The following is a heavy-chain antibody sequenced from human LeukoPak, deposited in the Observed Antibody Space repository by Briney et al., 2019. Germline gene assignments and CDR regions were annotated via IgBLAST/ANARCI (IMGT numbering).Heavy chain of an antibody. J-gene: IGHJ4*02. CDR1: GGSISSYY. CDR2: IYTSGST. CDR3: ARDPVAGTSFDY. D-gene: IGHD6-19*01. Sequence: SETLSLTCTVSGGSISSYYWSWIRQPAGKGLEWVGRIYTSGSTNYNPSLKSRVTMSVDTSKNQFSLKLSSVTAADTAVYYCARDPVAGTSFDYWGQGTLVTVSS. V-gene: IGHV4-4*07.